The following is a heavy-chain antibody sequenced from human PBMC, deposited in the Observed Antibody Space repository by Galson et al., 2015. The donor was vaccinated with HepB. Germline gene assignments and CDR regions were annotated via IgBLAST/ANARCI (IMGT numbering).Heavy chain of an antibody. CDR1: GFTVSSYA. Sequence: SLRLSCAASGFTVSSYAMSWVRQAPGKGLEYVSAVRNNGGNTYYADSVKGRFIISRDNSRNMMYLQMSSLRAEDTAVYYCVKDVRGGSSGWGQGTLVTVSS. CDR3: VKDVRGGSSG. V-gene: IGHV3-64D*06. CDR2: VRNNGGNT. J-gene: IGHJ4*02. D-gene: IGHD3-10*01.